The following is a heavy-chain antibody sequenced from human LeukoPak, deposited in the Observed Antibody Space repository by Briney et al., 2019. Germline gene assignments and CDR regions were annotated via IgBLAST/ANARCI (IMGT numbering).Heavy chain of an antibody. D-gene: IGHD5-18*01. Sequence: SVKVSCKDSGGTFSSYAISWVRQAPGQGLEWMGGIIPIFGTANYAQKFQGRVTITTDESTSTAYMELSSLRSEDTAVYYCARDNTYSSEYYYYMDVWGKGTTVTVSS. J-gene: IGHJ6*03. V-gene: IGHV1-69*05. CDR1: GGTFSSYA. CDR3: ARDNTYSSEYYYYMDV. CDR2: IIPIFGTA.